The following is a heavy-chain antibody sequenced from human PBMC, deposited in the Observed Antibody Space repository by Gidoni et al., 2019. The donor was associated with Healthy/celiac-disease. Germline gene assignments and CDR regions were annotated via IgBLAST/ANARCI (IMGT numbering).Heavy chain of an antibody. V-gene: IGHV1-69*01. CDR2: IIPIFGTA. CDR3: TRDSGGINGGNFLYNWFDP. D-gene: IGHD2-21*02. J-gene: IGHJ5*02. Sequence: QVQLVQSGAEVKKPGSSVKVSCKASGGTFSSYAISWVRQAPGQGLEWMGGIIPIFGTANYAQKFQGRVTITADESTSTAYMELSSLRSEDTAVYYCTRDSGGINGGNFLYNWFDPWGQGTLVTVSS. CDR1: GGTFSSYA.